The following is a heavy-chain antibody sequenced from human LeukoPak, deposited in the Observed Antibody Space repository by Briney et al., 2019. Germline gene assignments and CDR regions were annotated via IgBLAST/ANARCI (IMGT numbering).Heavy chain of an antibody. V-gene: IGHV3-7*01. CDR1: GFTFITYW. CDR2: IKQDGSEK. CDR3: AREVTMIVRGFDP. Sequence: PGGSLRLSCAASGFTFITYWMSWVRQPPGKGREWVANIKQDGSEKYYVDSVKGRFTISRDNAKNSLYLQMNSLRAEDTAVYYCAREVTMIVRGFDPWGQGTLVTVSS. D-gene: IGHD3-22*01. J-gene: IGHJ5*02.